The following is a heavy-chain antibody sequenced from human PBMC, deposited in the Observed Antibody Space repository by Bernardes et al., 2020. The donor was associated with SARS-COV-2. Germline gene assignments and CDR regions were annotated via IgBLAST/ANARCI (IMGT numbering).Heavy chain of an antibody. D-gene: IGHD4-4*01. Sequence: SETLSLTCTVSGGSISSYYWSWIRQPPGKGLEWIGYIYYSGSTNYNPSLKSRVTISVDTSKNQFSLKLSSVTAADTAVYYCARDNQYPYGMDVWGQGTTVTVSS. CDR1: GGSISSYY. CDR2: IYYSGST. V-gene: IGHV4-59*01. J-gene: IGHJ6*02. CDR3: ARDNQYPYGMDV.